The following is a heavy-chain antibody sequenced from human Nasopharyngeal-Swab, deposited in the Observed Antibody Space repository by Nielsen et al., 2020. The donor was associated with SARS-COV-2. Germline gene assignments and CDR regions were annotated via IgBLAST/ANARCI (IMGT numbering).Heavy chain of an antibody. V-gene: IGHV3-23*01. D-gene: IGHD3-16*01. Sequence: GESLKISCAASGFTFSSYAMSWVRQAPGKGLEWVSAISGSGGSTYYADSVKGRSTISRDNSKNTLYLQMNSLRAEDTAVYYCAKRPTGSTFGDWGQGTLVTVSS. CDR2: ISGSGGST. CDR3: AKRPTGSTFGD. J-gene: IGHJ4*02. CDR1: GFTFSSYA.